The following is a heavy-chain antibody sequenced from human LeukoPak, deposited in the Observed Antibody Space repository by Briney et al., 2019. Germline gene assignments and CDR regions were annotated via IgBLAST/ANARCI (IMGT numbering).Heavy chain of an antibody. J-gene: IGHJ4*02. Sequence: GGSLRLSCAASGFTFSSYSMNWVRQAPGKGLQWVSYISSSTIYYADSVKGRFTISRDNAKNSLYLQMNSLRAEDTAVYYCARDPVANYYDSSGYLQYYFDYWGQGTLVTVSS. CDR3: ARDPVANYYDSSGYLQYYFDY. V-gene: IGHV3-48*01. CDR2: ISSSTI. CDR1: GFTFSSYS. D-gene: IGHD3-22*01.